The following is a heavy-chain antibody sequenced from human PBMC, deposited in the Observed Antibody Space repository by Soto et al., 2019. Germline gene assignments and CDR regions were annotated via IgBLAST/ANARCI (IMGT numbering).Heavy chain of an antibody. CDR1: GYTFTSYA. D-gene: IGHD3-9*01. J-gene: IGHJ4*02. Sequence: APVKVSCKASGYTFTSYAMHWVRQAPGQRLEWMGWINAGNGNTKYSQKFQGRVTITRDTSTSTAYMELRSLRSDDTAVYYCARERRNYDILTADYWGQGTLVTVSS. CDR2: INAGNGNT. CDR3: ARERRNYDILTADY. V-gene: IGHV1-3*01.